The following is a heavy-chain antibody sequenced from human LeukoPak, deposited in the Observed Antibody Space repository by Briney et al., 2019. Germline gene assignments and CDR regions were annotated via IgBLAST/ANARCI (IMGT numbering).Heavy chain of an antibody. Sequence: SETLSLTCTVSGGSISSYYWSWIRQPPGKGLEWIGYIYYSGSPNYHPPLKSRVTISVDTSKNQFSLKLSSVTAADTAVYYCAGTYCSSTSCYVGYWGQGTLVTVSS. J-gene: IGHJ4*02. CDR1: GGSISSYY. CDR2: IYYSGSP. CDR3: AGTYCSSTSCYVGY. V-gene: IGHV4-59*08. D-gene: IGHD2-2*01.